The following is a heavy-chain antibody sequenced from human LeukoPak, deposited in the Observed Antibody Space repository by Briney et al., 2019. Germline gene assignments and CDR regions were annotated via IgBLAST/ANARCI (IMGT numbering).Heavy chain of an antibody. V-gene: IGHV3-48*03. D-gene: IGHD5-18*01. CDR3: ARETKGGYSYGYGYFDY. Sequence: GGSLRLSCAASGFTFSSYEMNWVRQAPGKGLEWVSYISSSGSTIYYADSVKGRFTISRDNAKNSLYLQMNSLRAEDTALYYCARETKGGYSYGYGYFDYWGQGTLVTVSS. CDR1: GFTFSSYE. CDR2: ISSSGSTI. J-gene: IGHJ4*02.